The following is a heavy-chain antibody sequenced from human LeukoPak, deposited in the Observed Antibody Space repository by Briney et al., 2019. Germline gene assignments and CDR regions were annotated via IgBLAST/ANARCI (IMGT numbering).Heavy chain of an antibody. CDR2: ISGSDGST. Sequence: GGSLRLSCAASGFTFSTYAMSWVRQAPGKGLEWVSAISGSDGSTFYADSVKGRFSISRDNSKNTLYLHMNSLRAEDTALYYCATASFSSGPYYYGMDVWGHGTTVTVSS. V-gene: IGHV3-23*01. D-gene: IGHD6-19*01. CDR1: GFTFSTYA. J-gene: IGHJ6*02. CDR3: ATASFSSGPYYYGMDV.